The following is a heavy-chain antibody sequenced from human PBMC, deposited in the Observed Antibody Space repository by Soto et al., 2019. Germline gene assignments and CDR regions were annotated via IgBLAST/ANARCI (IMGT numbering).Heavy chain of an antibody. CDR3: AKAGRGFYYDSSGRETYYYYGMDV. V-gene: IGHV3-23*01. CDR2: ISGSGGST. CDR1: GFTFSSYA. Sequence: PGGSLRLSCAASGFTFSSYAMSWVRQAPGKGLEWVSAISGSGGSTYYADSVKGRFTISRDNSKNTLYPQMNSLRAEDTAVYYCAKAGRGFYYDSSGRETYYYYGMDVWGQGTTVTVSS. D-gene: IGHD3-22*01. J-gene: IGHJ6*02.